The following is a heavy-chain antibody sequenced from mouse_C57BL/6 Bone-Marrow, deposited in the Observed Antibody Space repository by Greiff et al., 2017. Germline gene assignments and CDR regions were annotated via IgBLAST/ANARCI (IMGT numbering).Heavy chain of an antibody. CDR3: TRGGITTVTY. D-gene: IGHD1-1*01. J-gene: IGHJ3*01. CDR2: ISSGGDYI. Sequence: EVKLVESGEGLVKPGGSLKLSCAASGFTFSSYAMSWVRQTPEKRLEWVAYISSGGDYIYYADTVKGRFTISRDNARNTLYLQMSSLKSEDTAMYYCTRGGITTVTYWGQGTLVTVSA. V-gene: IGHV5-9-1*02. CDR1: GFTFSSYA.